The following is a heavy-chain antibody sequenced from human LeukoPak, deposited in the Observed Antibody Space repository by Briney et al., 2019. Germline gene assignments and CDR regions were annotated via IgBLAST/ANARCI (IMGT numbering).Heavy chain of an antibody. CDR3: ARAQWFSYNYYFDY. D-gene: IGHD3-22*01. CDR2: ISGSGGST. J-gene: IGHJ4*02. CDR1: GFTFSSYA. V-gene: IGHV3-23*01. Sequence: PGGSLRLSCAASGFTFSSYAMSWVRQAPGKGLEWVSAISGSGGSTYYADSVKGRFTISRDNSKNTPYLQMNSLRAEDTAVYYCARAQWFSYNYYFDYWGQGTLVTVSS.